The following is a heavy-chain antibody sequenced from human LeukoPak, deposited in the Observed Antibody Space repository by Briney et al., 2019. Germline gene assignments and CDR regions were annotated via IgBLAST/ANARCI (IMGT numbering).Heavy chain of an antibody. CDR1: RYTFTGYY. CDR3: ARIERVMPGIPSAGLGF. D-gene: IGHD6-13*01. Sequence: ASVKVSCKASRYTFTGYYILWVRQAPGQGLEWMGWISPNSGDTNYEQKFQGRVTLTRDTSIRTAYMELSRLRFDDTAVYYCARIERVMPGIPSAGLGFWGQGTLVSVSS. V-gene: IGHV1-2*02. CDR2: ISPNSGDT. J-gene: IGHJ4*02.